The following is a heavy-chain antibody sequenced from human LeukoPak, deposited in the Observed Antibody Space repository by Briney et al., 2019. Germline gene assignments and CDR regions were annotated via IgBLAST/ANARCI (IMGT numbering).Heavy chain of an antibody. CDR1: GFTFSSYS. D-gene: IGHD3-22*01. CDR3: ARDRYDSSGYLPGDAFDI. Sequence: PGGSLRLSCAASGFTFSSYSMNWVRQAPGKGLEWVSSISSSSSYIYYADSVKGRFTISRDNAKNSLYLQMNSLRAEDTAVYYCARDRYDSSGYLPGDAFDIWGQGTMVTVSS. J-gene: IGHJ3*02. CDR2: ISSSSSYI. V-gene: IGHV3-21*01.